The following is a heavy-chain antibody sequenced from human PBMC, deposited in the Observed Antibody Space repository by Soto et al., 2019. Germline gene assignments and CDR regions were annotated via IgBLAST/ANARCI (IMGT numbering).Heavy chain of an antibody. Sequence: GGSLRLSCAASGFTFSDYYMSWIRQAPGKGLEWVSYISSSGSTIYYADSVKGRFTISRDNAKNSLYLQMNSLRAEDTAVYYCARDALRPTPLTTSDYWGQGTLVTVSS. J-gene: IGHJ4*02. CDR1: GFTFSDYY. D-gene: IGHD4-17*01. V-gene: IGHV3-11*01. CDR2: ISSSGSTI. CDR3: ARDALRPTPLTTSDY.